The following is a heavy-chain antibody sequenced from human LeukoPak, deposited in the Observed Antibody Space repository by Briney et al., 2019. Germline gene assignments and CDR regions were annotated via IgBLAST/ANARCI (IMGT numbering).Heavy chain of an antibody. CDR2: IIPIFGTA. V-gene: IGHV1-69*06. CDR1: GGTFSSYA. CDR3: AREDSSGYLRGENYFDY. D-gene: IGHD3-22*01. J-gene: IGHJ4*02. Sequence: SVKVSCKASGGTFSSYAISWVRQAPGQGLEWMGGIIPIFGTANYAQKFQGRVTITADKSTSTAYMELSRLRSDDTAVYYCAREDSSGYLRGENYFDYWGQGTLVTVSS.